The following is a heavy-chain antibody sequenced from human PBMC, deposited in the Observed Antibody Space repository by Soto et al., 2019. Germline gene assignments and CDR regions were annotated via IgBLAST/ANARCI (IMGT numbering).Heavy chain of an antibody. CDR1: GFTFSSYA. V-gene: IGHV3-23*01. D-gene: IGHD3-16*02. CDR3: ARDQAVYYYVLGSYLRLLDY. CDR2: ISGSGGST. J-gene: IGHJ4*02. Sequence: PGGSLRLSCAASGFTFSSYAMSWVRQAPGKGLEWVSAISGSGGSTYYADSVKGRFTISRDNSKNTLYLQMNSLRDEDTAVYYCARDQAVYYYVLGSYLRLLDYWYQGTLVTVST.